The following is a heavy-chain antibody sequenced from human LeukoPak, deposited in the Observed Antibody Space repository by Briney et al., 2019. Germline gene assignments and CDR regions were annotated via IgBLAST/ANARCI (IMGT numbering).Heavy chain of an antibody. J-gene: IGHJ4*02. D-gene: IGHD5-12*01. V-gene: IGHV3-53*04. Sequence: GGSLRLSCAASGFNVSSIYMSWVRQAPGMGLEWVSLISSGGTTYYADSVEGRFTISRHSSKNTLYLQMNSLRAEDTAIYYCASLRWAALGPSNWGQGTLVTVSS. CDR3: ASLRWAALGPSN. CDR1: GFNVSSIY. CDR2: ISSGGTT.